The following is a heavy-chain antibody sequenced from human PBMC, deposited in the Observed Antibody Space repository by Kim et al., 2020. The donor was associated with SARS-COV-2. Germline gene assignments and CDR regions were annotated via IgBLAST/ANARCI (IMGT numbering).Heavy chain of an antibody. Sequence: AYSVKGRFTISRDNAKNSLYLQMNSLRAEDTALYYCAKDSYNWNYGEFDYWGQGTLVTVSS. V-gene: IGHV3-9*01. D-gene: IGHD1-7*01. J-gene: IGHJ4*02. CDR3: AKDSYNWNYGEFDY.